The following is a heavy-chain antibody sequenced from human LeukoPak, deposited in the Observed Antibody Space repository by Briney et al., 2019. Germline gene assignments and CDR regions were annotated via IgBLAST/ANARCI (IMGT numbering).Heavy chain of an antibody. CDR1: GGSINGYY. J-gene: IGHJ6*03. Sequence: NPSETLSLTCTVSGGSINGYYWSWIRQPAGKRLEWLGRVYPSGSTNYNPSLKRRVTLSVDTSKNQFSLKVTSVTAADTAVYYCAREVPYYMDVWGKGTTVTVS. CDR2: VYPSGST. D-gene: IGHD4/OR15-4a*01. V-gene: IGHV4-4*07. CDR3: AREVPYYMDV.